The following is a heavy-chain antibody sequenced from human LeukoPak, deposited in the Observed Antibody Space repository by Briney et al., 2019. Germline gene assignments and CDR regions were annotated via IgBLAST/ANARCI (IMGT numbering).Heavy chain of an antibody. J-gene: IGHJ4*02. D-gene: IGHD3-16*02. Sequence: GGSLRLSCAASGCSFSTYAMSWVRQAPGKGLEWVSGVNGNGGSTSYADSVKGRFTIFRDNSKNTVYLQMNSLRVEDTAVYYCAKSLYGGCDYWGQGTVVTVSS. CDR3: AKSLYGGCDY. V-gene: IGHV3-23*01. CDR1: GCSFSTYA. CDR2: VNGNGGST.